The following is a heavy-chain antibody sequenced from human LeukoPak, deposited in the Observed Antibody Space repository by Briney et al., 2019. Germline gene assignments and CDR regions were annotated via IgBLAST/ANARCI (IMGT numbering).Heavy chain of an antibody. CDR1: GYTFTGYY. J-gene: IGHJ6*03. CDR2: INPNSGGT. D-gene: IGHD3-10*01. Sequence: GASVKVSCKASGYTFTGYYMHWVRQAPGQGLEWMGWINPNSGGTNYAQKFQGRVTMTRDTSISTAYMELSRLRSDDTAVYYCARTDLRVRGVTYYYYMDVWGKGTTVTVSS. CDR3: ARTDLRVRGVTYYYYMDV. V-gene: IGHV1-2*02.